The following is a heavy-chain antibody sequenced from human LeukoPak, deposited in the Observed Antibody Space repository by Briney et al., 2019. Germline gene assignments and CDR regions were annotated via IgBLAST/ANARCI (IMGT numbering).Heavy chain of an antibody. CDR3: SRNGLVDFDY. Sequence: GGSLRLSCTTSGFSFDDFAMSWVRQPAGKGLEWVGFIRRRAYGGATEYAASVKGRFIISRDDSKGIAYLQMNSLKTEDTAVYYCSRNGLVDFDYWGQGSRVIVSP. J-gene: IGHJ4*02. CDR1: GFSFDDFA. V-gene: IGHV3-49*04. CDR2: IRRRAYGGAT.